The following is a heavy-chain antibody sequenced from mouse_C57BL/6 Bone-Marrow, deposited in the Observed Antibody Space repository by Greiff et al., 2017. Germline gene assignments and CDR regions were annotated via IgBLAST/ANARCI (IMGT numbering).Heavy chain of an antibody. Sequence: QVQLQQSGPGLVQPSQSLSITCIVSGFSLTSYGVHWVRQSPGKGLEWLGVIWRGGSTDYNAAFMSRLSITKDNSKSQVFFKMNSLQADDTAIYYCAKRMVTTKGYYAMDYWGQGTSVTVAS. D-gene: IGHD2-2*01. CDR1: GFSLTSYG. CDR3: AKRMVTTKGYYAMDY. CDR2: IWRGGST. V-gene: IGHV2-5*01. J-gene: IGHJ4*01.